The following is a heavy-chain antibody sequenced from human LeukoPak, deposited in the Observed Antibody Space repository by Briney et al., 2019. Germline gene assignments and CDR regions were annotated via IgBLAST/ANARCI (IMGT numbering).Heavy chain of an antibody. CDR3: ARQTGSGLFILP. J-gene: IGHJ4*02. Sequence: SETLSLTCTVSGGSISSYYWGWIRQPPGKGLEWIGSIYYSGSTYYNASLKSQVSISIDTSKNQFSLKLTSVTAADTAVYYCARQTGSGLFILPGGQGTLVTVSS. CDR2: IYYSGST. D-gene: IGHD3/OR15-3a*01. CDR1: GGSISSYY. V-gene: IGHV4-39*01.